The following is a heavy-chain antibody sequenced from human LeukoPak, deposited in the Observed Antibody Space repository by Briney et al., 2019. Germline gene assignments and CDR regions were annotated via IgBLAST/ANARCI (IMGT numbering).Heavy chain of an antibody. CDR3: ARSVVPAAIRYYYYYYGMDV. J-gene: IGHJ6*02. CDR1: GGTFSSYA. CDR2: IIPIFGTA. Sequence: ASVKVSCKASGGTFSSYAISWVRQAPGQGREWMGGIIPIFGTANYAQKFQGRVTITADESTSTAYMELSSLRSEDTAVYYCARSVVPAAIRYYYYYYGMDVWGQGTTVTVSS. V-gene: IGHV1-69*13. D-gene: IGHD2-2*01.